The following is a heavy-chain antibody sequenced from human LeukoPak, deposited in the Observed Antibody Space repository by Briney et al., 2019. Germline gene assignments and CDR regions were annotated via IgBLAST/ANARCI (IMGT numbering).Heavy chain of an antibody. D-gene: IGHD2-21*02. V-gene: IGHV4-59*08. J-gene: IGHJ3*02. Sequence: SETLSLTCNVSGDSLTSHFWSWIRQTPGKGLEWIGYVFHSGTTNYSPSLKSRVTISLDTSKKQFYLRLASVTAADTAVYYCARRMVTVTDAFDIWGRGTMVSVSS. CDR1: GDSLTSHF. CDR3: ARRMVTVTDAFDI. CDR2: VFHSGTT.